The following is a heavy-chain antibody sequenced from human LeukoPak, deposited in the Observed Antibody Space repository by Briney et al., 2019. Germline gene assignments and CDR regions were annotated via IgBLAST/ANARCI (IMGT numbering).Heavy chain of an antibody. Sequence: RRCLRLSCTPPAFSFSMYWMSWVRQAPGKGLEWVANIKENGSENYYVDSVKGRFTISRDNAKNSLYLQMSSLRAEDTAVYYCARGLDTLLWFGELLSPGEFDHWGQGTLVTVSS. CDR3: ARGLDTLLWFGELLSPGEFDH. V-gene: IGHV3-7*03. CDR1: AFSFSMYW. D-gene: IGHD3-10*01. J-gene: IGHJ4*02. CDR2: IKENGSEN.